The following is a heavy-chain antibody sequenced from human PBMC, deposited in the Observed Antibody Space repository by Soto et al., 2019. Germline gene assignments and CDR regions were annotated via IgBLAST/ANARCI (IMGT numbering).Heavy chain of an antibody. CDR1: GFTFSTYW. D-gene: IGHD3-22*01. Sequence: EMQLVESGGGLVQPGGSLRLSCAASGFTFSTYWMSWVRQAPGKGLEWVANIKPDGSEKWYVDSVKGRFTISRDNAKNSLYLQMNSLRAEDTAVYYCARGDYYESSGPFSDAFDIWGQGTMVTVSS. CDR2: IKPDGSEK. J-gene: IGHJ3*02. CDR3: ARGDYYESSGPFSDAFDI. V-gene: IGHV3-7*04.